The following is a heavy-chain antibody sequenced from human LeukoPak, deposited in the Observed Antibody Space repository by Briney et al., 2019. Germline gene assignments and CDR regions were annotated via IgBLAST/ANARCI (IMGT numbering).Heavy chain of an antibody. Sequence: SVKVSCKASGGTFSSYAISWVRQAPGQGLEWMGGIIPIFGTANYEQKFQGRVTITADESTGTAYMELGSLRSEDTAVYYCAREPADGSGSYYLRLGYWGQGTLVSVSS. CDR3: AREPADGSGSYYLRLGY. D-gene: IGHD3-10*01. CDR2: IIPIFGTA. V-gene: IGHV1-69*01. CDR1: GGTFSSYA. J-gene: IGHJ4*02.